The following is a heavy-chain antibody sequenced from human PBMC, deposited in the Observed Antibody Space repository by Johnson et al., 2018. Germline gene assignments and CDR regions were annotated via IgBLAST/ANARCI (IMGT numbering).Heavy chain of an antibody. CDR3: ARDTGRGAFDI. D-gene: IGHD4-11*01. CDR1: GFTFSSYD. CDR2: IGTAGDT. J-gene: IGHJ3*02. Sequence: VQSGGSLRLSCAASGFTFSSYDMHWVRQATGKGLEWVSAIGTAGDTYYPGSVKGRFTISRENAKNSLYLQMNSLRAGDTAVYYCARDTGRGAFDIWGQGTMVTVSS. V-gene: IGHV3-13*01.